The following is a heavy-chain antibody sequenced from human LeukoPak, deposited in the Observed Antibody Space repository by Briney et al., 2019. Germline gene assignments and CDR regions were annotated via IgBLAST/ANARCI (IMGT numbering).Heavy chain of an antibody. CDR3: ARAPYGSGSYWLGY. V-gene: IGHV3-30-3*01. J-gene: IGHJ4*02. Sequence: GRSLRLSCAASGFTFSSYAVHWVRQAPGKGLEWVAVISYDGSNKYYADSVKGRFTISRDNSKNTLYLQMNSLRAEDTAVYYCARAPYGSGSYWLGYWGQGTLVTVSS. CDR1: GFTFSSYA. D-gene: IGHD3-10*01. CDR2: ISYDGSNK.